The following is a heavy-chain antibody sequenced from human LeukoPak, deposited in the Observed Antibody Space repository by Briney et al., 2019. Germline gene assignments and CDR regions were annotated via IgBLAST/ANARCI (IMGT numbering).Heavy chain of an antibody. J-gene: IGHJ4*02. V-gene: IGHV3-48*03. CDR3: VREFCSGGTCYNDY. Sequence: GGSLRLSCAASGFTFSSYEMNWVRQAPGKGLEWVSYISSSGSTIYYADSVKGRFTISGDNAENSLYLQMNSLRAEDTAVYYCVREFCSGGTCYNDYWGQGTVVTVSS. D-gene: IGHD2-15*01. CDR2: ISSSGSTI. CDR1: GFTFSSYE.